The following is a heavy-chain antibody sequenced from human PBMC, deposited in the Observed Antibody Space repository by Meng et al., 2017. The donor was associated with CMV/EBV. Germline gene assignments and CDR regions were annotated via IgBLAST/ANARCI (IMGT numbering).Heavy chain of an antibody. V-gene: IGHV4-34*01. D-gene: IGHD2-15*01. CDR1: GWSFSGYY. CDR3: ASSLTYPDY. J-gene: IGHJ4*02. CDR2: INHSGST. Sequence: QGVLQQLGGGLLKSSETLDLTCAFDGWSFSGYYWSWIRQPPGNGLEWIGEINHSGSTNYNPSLKSRVTISVDTSKNQFSLKLSSVTAADTAVYYCASSLTYPDYWGQGTLVTVSS.